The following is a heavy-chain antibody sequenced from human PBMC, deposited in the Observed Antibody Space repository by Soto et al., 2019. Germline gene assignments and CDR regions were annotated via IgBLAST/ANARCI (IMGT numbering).Heavy chain of an antibody. CDR3: AKDIPPFLKQGSLN. V-gene: IGHV3-23*01. D-gene: IGHD2-21*01. Sequence: EVQLLESGGGLVQPGGSLRLSCAASGFTFSSYAMSWVRQAPGKGLEWVSAISGSGGSTYYADSVKGRFTISRHNSKNTLYQQMNSLRAEDTAVYYCAKDIPPFLKQGSLNWGQGTLVTVSS. CDR2: ISGSGGST. CDR1: GFTFSSYA. J-gene: IGHJ4*02.